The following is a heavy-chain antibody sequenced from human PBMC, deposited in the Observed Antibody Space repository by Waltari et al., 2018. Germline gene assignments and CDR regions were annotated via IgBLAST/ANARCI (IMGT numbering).Heavy chain of an antibody. V-gene: IGHV4-39*01. J-gene: IGHJ4*02. Sequence: QLQLQESGPGLVKPSETLSLTCPVSGGSLSSSSYYWGWIRQPPGKGLEWIGSIYYSGSTYYNPSLKSRVTISVDTSKNQFSLKLSSVTAADTAVYYCARVQRVESILGDYWGQGTLVTVSS. CDR3: ARVQRVESILGDY. CDR2: IYYSGST. CDR1: GGSLSSSSYY. D-gene: IGHD2-21*01.